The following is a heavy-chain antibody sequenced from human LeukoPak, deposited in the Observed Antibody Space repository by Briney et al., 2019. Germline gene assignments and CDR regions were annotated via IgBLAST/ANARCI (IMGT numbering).Heavy chain of an antibody. CDR3: ARDAVNIVVVPAATIVYYGMDV. CDR2: INPNSGGT. Sequence: ASVKVSCKASGYTFTGYYIHWVRQAPGQGLEWMGWINPNSGGTNYAQKFQGRVTMTRDTSISTAYMELSRLRSDDTAVYYCARDAVNIVVVPAATIVYYGMDVWGQGTTVTVSS. J-gene: IGHJ6*02. V-gene: IGHV1-2*02. D-gene: IGHD2-2*01. CDR1: GYTFTGYY.